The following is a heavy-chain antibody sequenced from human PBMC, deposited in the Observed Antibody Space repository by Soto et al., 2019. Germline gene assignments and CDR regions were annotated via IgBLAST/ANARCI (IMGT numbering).Heavy chain of an antibody. J-gene: IGHJ6*02. Sequence: QVQLVQSGAEVKKPGSSVKVSCKASGGTFSSYAISWVRQAPGQGLEWMGGIIPIFGTANYAQKFQGRVTITADESTSTAYMELSSRRADDKAVYDCAEGEMATKPFSDYSLDVWGQGTTVTASS. CDR1: GGTFSSYA. D-gene: IGHD5-12*01. V-gene: IGHV1-69*01. CDR3: AEGEMATKPFSDYSLDV. CDR2: IIPIFGTA.